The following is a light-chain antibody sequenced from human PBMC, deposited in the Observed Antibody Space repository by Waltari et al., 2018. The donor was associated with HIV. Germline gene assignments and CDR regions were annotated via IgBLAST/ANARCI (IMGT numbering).Light chain of an antibody. CDR3: QSTDHDGTWV. Sequence: SYDLTQTPSVSVSPAQTARPNCSRVALPTKSSSWYRQKAGQAPILLIYKDIERPSGIPERISGSGSGTGVTLTITDVQAEDEGDYFCQSTDHDGTWVFGGGTKLTVL. CDR1: ALPTKS. J-gene: IGLJ3*02. V-gene: IGLV3-25*03. CDR2: KDI.